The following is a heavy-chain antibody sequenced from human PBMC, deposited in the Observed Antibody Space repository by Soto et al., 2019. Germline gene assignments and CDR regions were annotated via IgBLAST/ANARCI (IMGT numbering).Heavy chain of an antibody. V-gene: IGHV3-33*08. CDR1: GFTFNTNG. CDR2: IWSDGSNK. CDR3: ARGDCTGAYCYSWPFNYGVDV. J-gene: IGHJ6*02. Sequence: QVQLVESGGGVVQPGGSLRLSCTTSGFTFNTNGMYWVRQVPGKGLEWVAIIWSDGSNKYYGDSVKGRFTISRDNSKNTLYLQMNSLRAEDTALYYCARGDCTGAYCYSWPFNYGVDVWGQGTTVTVSS. D-gene: IGHD2-15*01.